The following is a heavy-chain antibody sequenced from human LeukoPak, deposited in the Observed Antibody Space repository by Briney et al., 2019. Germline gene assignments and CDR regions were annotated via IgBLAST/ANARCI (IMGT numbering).Heavy chain of an antibody. V-gene: IGHV3-23*01. CDR2: ISGSGGST. D-gene: IGHD6-13*01. CDR1: GFTFSSYA. Sequence: GGSLRLSCAASGFTFSSYAMSWVRLAPGKGLEWVSAISGSGGSTYYADSVKGRFTISRDNSKNTLYLQMNSLRAEDTAVYYCAKVPYSSSWYFDYWGQGTLVTVSS. J-gene: IGHJ4*02. CDR3: AKVPYSSSWYFDY.